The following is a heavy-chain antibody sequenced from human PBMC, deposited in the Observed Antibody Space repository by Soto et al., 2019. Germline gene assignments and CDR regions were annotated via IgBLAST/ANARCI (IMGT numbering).Heavy chain of an antibody. D-gene: IGHD6-19*01. Sequence: QVQLVESGGGVVQPGRSLRLSCAASGFTFSSYGMHWVRQAPGKGLVWVAVIWYDGSNKYYADSVKGRFTISRDNSKNTLYLQMNSLRAEDTAVYYCARVPGYSSGWYWYFDLWGRGTLVTVSS. CDR3: ARVPGYSSGWYWYFDL. CDR2: IWYDGSNK. J-gene: IGHJ2*01. CDR1: GFTFSSYG. V-gene: IGHV3-33*01.